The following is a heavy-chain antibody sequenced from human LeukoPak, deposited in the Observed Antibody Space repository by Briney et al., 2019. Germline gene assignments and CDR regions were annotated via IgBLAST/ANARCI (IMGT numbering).Heavy chain of an antibody. Sequence: GGSLRLSSAASGFTFSSYGMHWVRQAPGKGLEWVAFIRYDGSNKYYADSVKGRFTISRDNSKNTLYLQMNSLRAEDTAVYYCAKGLIGGRPGWFDPWGQGTLVTVSS. D-gene: IGHD3-22*01. CDR3: AKGLIGGRPGWFDP. CDR2: IRYDGSNK. J-gene: IGHJ5*02. CDR1: GFTFSSYG. V-gene: IGHV3-30*02.